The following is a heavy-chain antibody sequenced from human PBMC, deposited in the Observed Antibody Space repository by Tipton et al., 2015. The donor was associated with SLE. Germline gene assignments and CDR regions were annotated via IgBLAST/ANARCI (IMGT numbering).Heavy chain of an antibody. CDR1: GGSISSYY. CDR3: AREPLVDCSGGSCHDAFDI. D-gene: IGHD2-15*01. CDR2: IYTSGGT. V-gene: IGHV4-4*07. J-gene: IGHJ3*02. Sequence: TLSLTCTVSGGSISSYYWSWIRQPAGKGLEWIGRIYTSGGTNYNPSLKSRVTMSVDTSKNQFSLKLSSVTAADTAVYYCAREPLVDCSGGSCHDAFDIWGQGTMVTVSS.